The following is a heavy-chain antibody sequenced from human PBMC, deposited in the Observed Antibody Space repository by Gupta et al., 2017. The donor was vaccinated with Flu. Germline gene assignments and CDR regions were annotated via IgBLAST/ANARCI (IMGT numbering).Heavy chain of an antibody. CDR3: ARIGKVFRGSGNSSDLDVFDV. V-gene: IGHV1-2*06. D-gene: IGHD5-18*01. CDR2: INPNNGVT. J-gene: IGHJ3*01. CDR1: GFTFTGYF. Sequence: QAQLVQSAAEVKKPGASVKVSCRASGFTFTGYFMHWVRQAPGQGLEWMGRINPNNGVTNYERKFQGRVTMTRDTSISTVYMQLSSLRSNDTAVYYCARIGKVFRGSGNSSDLDVFDVWGEGTMVTVSS.